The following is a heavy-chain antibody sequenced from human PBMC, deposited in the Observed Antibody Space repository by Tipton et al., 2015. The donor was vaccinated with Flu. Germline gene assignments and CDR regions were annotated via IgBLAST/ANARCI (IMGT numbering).Heavy chain of an antibody. J-gene: IGHJ6*02. V-gene: IGHV4-31*03. CDR2: IYYSGST. CDR1: GGSISSGGYY. Sequence: TLSLTCTVSGGSISSGGYYWNWIRQHPGKGLEWIGYIYYSGSTYYNPSLKSRVSISVDTSKNQFSLKLSSVTAADTAVYYCARDTVFWSGPYGMDVWAKGPRSPSP. CDR3: ARDTVFWSGPYGMDV. D-gene: IGHD3-3*01.